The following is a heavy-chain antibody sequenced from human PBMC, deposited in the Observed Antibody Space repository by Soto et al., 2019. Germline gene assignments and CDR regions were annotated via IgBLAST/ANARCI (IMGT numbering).Heavy chain of an antibody. CDR1: EGTFNSYA. Sequence: QAQVVQSGAEVRKPGSSVKLSCKASEGTFNSYAIAWVRQAPGQGLEWMGGIIPYYKTLNYAKKFQDRVTITADDSTKTVYMQLNILRSDDTDVYFCASGASRWYPYFFDSWAQGTMVTVSS. D-gene: IGHD6-13*01. J-gene: IGHJ4*02. CDR2: IIPYYKTL. V-gene: IGHV1-69*01. CDR3: ASGASRWYPYFFDS.